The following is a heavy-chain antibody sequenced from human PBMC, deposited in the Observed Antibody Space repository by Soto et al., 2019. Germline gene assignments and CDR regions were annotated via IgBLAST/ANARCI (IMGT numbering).Heavy chain of an antibody. CDR3: AHRRTGMDV. V-gene: IGHV2-5*02. J-gene: IGHJ6*02. CDR2: IYWDDDK. Sequence: QITLKESGPTLVKPTQTLTLTCTFSGFSLSTSGVSVGWVRQPPGKALEWLAVIYWDDDKRYSPSLKNRLTITKDTSKNQGGLSMTNMDPVDTATYYCAHRRTGMDVWGQGTTVTVSS. CDR1: GFSLSTSGVS.